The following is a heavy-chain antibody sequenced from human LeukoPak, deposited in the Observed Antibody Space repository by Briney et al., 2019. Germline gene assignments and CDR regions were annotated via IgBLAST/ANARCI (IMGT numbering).Heavy chain of an antibody. Sequence: GGSLRLSCAASGFAFNTYSMNWVRQAPGKGLEWVSSISSSSSYIYYADSVKGRFTISRDNAKNSLYLQMNSLRAEDTGVYYCARGTSGHYFDYWGQGTLVTVSS. CDR2: ISSSSSYI. V-gene: IGHV3-21*01. CDR3: ARGTSGHYFDY. J-gene: IGHJ4*02. CDR1: GFAFNTYS.